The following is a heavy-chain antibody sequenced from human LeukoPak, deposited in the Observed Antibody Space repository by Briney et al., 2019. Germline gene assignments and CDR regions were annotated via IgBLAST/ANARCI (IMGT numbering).Heavy chain of an antibody. D-gene: IGHD6-19*01. CDR2: ISYSGGTT. V-gene: IGHV3-48*03. J-gene: IGHJ4*02. CDR1: GFTFRRAE. Sequence: RGSLRLSCAASGFTFRRAEMNWVRQAPGKGLEWISHISYSGGTTYYAEAVKGRFTISRGNAQQSVYLQMNSLRVDDTAVYYCARGYSTGWQYLGYFAYWGQGILVTVSS. CDR3: ARGYSTGWQYLGYFAY.